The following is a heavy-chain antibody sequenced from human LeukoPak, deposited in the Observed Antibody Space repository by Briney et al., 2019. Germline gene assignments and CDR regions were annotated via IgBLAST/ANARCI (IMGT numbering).Heavy chain of an antibody. D-gene: IGHD1-1*01. CDR3: AKDLSWNAAEYYFDY. Sequence: GETLTLTCTASGFTFSSDALCWGRPPPRTGLEWVWVVSGSGGSTYYADPVQGRFTISRDNTKSTLYLQMNSLRAEDTAVYYGAKDLSWNAAEYYFDYWGQGTLVSVSS. V-gene: IGHV3-23*01. J-gene: IGHJ4*02. CDR2: VSGSGGST. CDR1: GFTFSSDA.